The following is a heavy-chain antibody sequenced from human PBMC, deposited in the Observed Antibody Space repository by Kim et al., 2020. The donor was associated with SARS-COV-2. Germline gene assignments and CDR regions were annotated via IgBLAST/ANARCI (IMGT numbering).Heavy chain of an antibody. V-gene: IGHV3-30*18. D-gene: IGHD3-22*01. CDR1: GFTFSSYG. Sequence: GGSLRLSCAGSGFTFSSYGMHWVRQTPGKGLEWVAVISYDGSNKYYADSVKGRFTISRDNSKNTLYLQMNSLRAEDTAVYYCAKERYYYDSPLDYWGQGT. CDR2: ISYDGSNK. J-gene: IGHJ4*02. CDR3: AKERYYYDSPLDY.